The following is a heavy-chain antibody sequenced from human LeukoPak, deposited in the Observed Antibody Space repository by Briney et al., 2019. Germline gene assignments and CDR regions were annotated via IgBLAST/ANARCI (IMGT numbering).Heavy chain of an antibody. D-gene: IGHD4-17*01. V-gene: IGHV1-46*01. CDR1: GYTFTSYY. CDR3: ARASILTPVNRMGHGTGYYYYYYMDV. CDR2: INPSGGST. Sequence: ASVTVSCKASGYTFTSYYMHWVRQAPGQGLEWMGIINPSGGSTSYAQKFQGRVTMTRDMSTSTVYMELSSLRSEDTAVYYCARASILTPVNRMGHGTGYYYYYYMDVWGKGTTVTVSS. J-gene: IGHJ6*03.